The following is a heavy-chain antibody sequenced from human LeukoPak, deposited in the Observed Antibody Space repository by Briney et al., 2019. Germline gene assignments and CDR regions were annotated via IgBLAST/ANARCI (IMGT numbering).Heavy chain of an antibody. J-gene: IGHJ4*02. V-gene: IGHV1-18*04. CDR2: ISAYNGNT. D-gene: IGHD3-10*01. Sequence: ASVTVSSKTSGYTFTGYYMHWVRQAPGQGLEWMGWISAYNGNTNYAQKLQGRVTMTTDTSTSTAYMELRSLRSDDTAVYYCASGYYGSGSYSYWGQGTLVTVSS. CDR3: ASGYYGSGSYSY. CDR1: GYTFTGYY.